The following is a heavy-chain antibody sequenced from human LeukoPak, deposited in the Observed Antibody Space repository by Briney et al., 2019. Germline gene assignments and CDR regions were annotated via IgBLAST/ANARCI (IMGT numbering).Heavy chain of an antibody. CDR2: IKEDGNEK. CDR3: ARLYCSGATCYANLDY. Sequence: GGSLRLSCTASGFIFSTSWMSWVRQAPGKGLEWVANIKEDGNEKNYVDSVKGRFTISRDNAKNSLYLQMNSLTAEDTAVYYCARLYCSGATCYANLDYWGQGTLVAVSS. J-gene: IGHJ4*02. V-gene: IGHV3-7*04. D-gene: IGHD2-15*01. CDR1: GFIFSTSW.